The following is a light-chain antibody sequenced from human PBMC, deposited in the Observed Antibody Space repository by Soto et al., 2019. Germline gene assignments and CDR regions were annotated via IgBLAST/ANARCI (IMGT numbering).Light chain of an antibody. V-gene: IGKV1-17*01. Sequence: DIQMSQSPSSLSASVGDRVTSTCRASQDIRNDLGWYQQKPGKAPKRLIFSASTLDSGVPSRFSGGGFGTEFTLTISSLQPEDFATYYCLHHYNYPLTLGGGTKVEIK. J-gene: IGKJ4*01. CDR1: QDIRND. CDR2: SAS. CDR3: LHHYNYPLT.